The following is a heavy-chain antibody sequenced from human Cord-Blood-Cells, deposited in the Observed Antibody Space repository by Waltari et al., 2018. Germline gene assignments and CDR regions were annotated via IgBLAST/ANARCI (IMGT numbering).Heavy chain of an antibody. D-gene: IGHD6-25*01. J-gene: IGHJ4*02. CDR2: IYSGGST. Sequence: EVQLVESGGGLLQPGGSLRLCAASGFTVRSNYMSWVRQAPGKGLEWVSVIYSGGSTYYADSVKGRFTISRDNSKNTLYLQMNSLRAEDTAVYYCARDPTGYSAAWGQGTLVTVSS. V-gene: IGHV3-53*01. CDR1: GFTVRSNY. CDR3: ARDPTGYSAA.